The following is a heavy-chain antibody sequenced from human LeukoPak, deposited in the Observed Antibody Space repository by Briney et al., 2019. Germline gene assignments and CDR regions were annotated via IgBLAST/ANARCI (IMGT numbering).Heavy chain of an antibody. D-gene: IGHD3-10*01. CDR1: GYTFTGYY. Sequence: ASVKVSCKASGYTFTGYYMHWVRQAPGQGLERMGWINPNSGGTNYAQKFQGRVTMTRDTPISTAYMEVSRLRSDDTAVYYCARETPNSLWFGELWGQGTLVTASS. J-gene: IGHJ4*02. CDR2: INPNSGGT. CDR3: ARETPNSLWFGEL. V-gene: IGHV1-2*02.